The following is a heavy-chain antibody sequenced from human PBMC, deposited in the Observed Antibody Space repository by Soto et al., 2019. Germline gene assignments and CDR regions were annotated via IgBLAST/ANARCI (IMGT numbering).Heavy chain of an antibody. D-gene: IGHD1-26*01. CDR2: TYYRSKWYY. V-gene: IGHV6-1*01. CDR1: GDSVSSNSAG. J-gene: IGHJ4*01. CDR3: ARGEQYSGRIFDY. Sequence: LSLTCAITGDSVSSNSAGWSWVRQSPSRGLEWLGRTYYRSKWYYEYAVSVRGRITINPDTSKNQYSLQLNSVTPEDTAVYFCARGEQYSGRIFDYWGQGTLVTVS.